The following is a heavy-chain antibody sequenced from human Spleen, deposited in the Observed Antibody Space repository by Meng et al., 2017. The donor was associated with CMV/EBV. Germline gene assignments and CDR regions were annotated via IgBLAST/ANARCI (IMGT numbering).Heavy chain of an antibody. CDR1: GGSISSGDYY. CDR3: ARLNYGSGSPVPYYFDY. Sequence: QGQLEESGPGLGKPYQTLSLTCTVSGGSISSGDYYWSWIRQPPGKGLEWIGYIYYSGSTYYNPSLKSRVTISVDTSKNQFSLKLSSVTAADTAVYYCARLNYGSGSPVPYYFDYWGQGTLVTVSS. D-gene: IGHD3-10*01. J-gene: IGHJ4*02. V-gene: IGHV4-30-4*08. CDR2: IYYSGST.